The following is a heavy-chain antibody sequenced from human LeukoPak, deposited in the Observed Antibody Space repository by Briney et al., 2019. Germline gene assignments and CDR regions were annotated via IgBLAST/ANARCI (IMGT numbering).Heavy chain of an antibody. V-gene: IGHV3-74*01. CDR2: INSDGSST. CDR3: ARGKAGVAGIPYYYYMDV. Sequence: PGGSLRLSCAASGFTFSSYWMHWVRQAPGKGLVWVSRINSDGSSTSYADSVKGRFTTSRDNAKNTLYLQLNSLRAEDTAVYYCARGKAGVAGIPYYYYMDVWGEGTTVTVSS. CDR1: GFTFSSYW. J-gene: IGHJ6*03. D-gene: IGHD6-19*01.